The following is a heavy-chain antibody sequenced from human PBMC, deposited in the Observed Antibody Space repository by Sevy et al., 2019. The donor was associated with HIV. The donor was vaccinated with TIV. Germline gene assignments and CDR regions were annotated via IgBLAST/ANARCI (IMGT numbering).Heavy chain of an antibody. CDR2: ISSSSSYI. V-gene: IGHV3-21*01. CDR3: ARDPTFSSDTRGYYPFDS. D-gene: IGHD3-22*01. J-gene: IGHJ4*02. Sequence: GGSLRLSCVASGFTFSSYSMNWVRQAPGKGLEWVSSISSSSSYIYYADSVKGRFTISRDNSRNTLFLQMNSLRLDDTAVYYCARDPTFSSDTRGYYPFDSWGQGTLVTVSS. CDR1: GFTFSSYS.